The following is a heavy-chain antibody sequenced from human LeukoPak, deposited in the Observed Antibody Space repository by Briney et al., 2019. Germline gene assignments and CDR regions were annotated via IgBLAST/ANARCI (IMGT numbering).Heavy chain of an antibody. CDR2: IYPGDSDT. Sequence: HGESLKISCKGSGYSFTSYWIGWVRQMPGKGLEWMGIIYPGDSDTRYSPSFQGQVAISADKSISTADLQWSSLKASDTAMYYCVRGGPSRVGAFDFWAQGTLVTVTS. CDR3: VRGGPSRVGAFDF. V-gene: IGHV5-51*01. J-gene: IGHJ4*02. D-gene: IGHD1-26*01. CDR1: GYSFTSYW.